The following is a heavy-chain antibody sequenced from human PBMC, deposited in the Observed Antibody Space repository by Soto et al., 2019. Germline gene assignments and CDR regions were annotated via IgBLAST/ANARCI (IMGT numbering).Heavy chain of an antibody. CDR1: GFTCSNFA. J-gene: IGHJ4*02. D-gene: IGHD3-9*01. V-gene: IGHV3-23*01. Sequence: GGSLRLSCVVSGFTCSNFAMSWVRQAPGKGLEWVSTLTGSSGFTYYADSVKGRFAISRDKSRNTLSLQMNSLTAEDTAVYYCAKGGATYGLLTHDYWGQGTRVTVSS. CDR3: AKGGATYGLLTHDY. CDR2: LTGSSGFT.